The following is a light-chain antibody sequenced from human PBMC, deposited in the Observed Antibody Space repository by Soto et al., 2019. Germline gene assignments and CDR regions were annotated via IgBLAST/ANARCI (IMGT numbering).Light chain of an antibody. CDR3: GSYTTSSNDV. CDR1: SSDVGAYNF. Sequence: VLTQPASVSGSPGLSITISCTGTSSDVGAYNFVSWYQQHPDKAPKLMIFDVSNRPSGVSNRFSGSKSGNTASLTISGLQSEDEAEYYCGSYTTSSNDVFGTGTKVTVL. J-gene: IGLJ1*01. CDR2: DVS. V-gene: IGLV2-14*03.